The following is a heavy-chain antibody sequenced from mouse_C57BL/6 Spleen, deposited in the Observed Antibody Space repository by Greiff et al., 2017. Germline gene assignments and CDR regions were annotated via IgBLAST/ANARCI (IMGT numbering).Heavy chain of an antibody. J-gene: IGHJ3*01. V-gene: IGHV1-26*01. CDR3: ARLGNYRAWFAD. CDR2: INPNNGGT. Sequence: VQLQQSGPELVKPGASVKISCKASGYTFTDYYMNWVKQSHGKSLEWIGDINPNNGGTSYNQKFKGKATLTVDKSSSTAYMELRSLTSEDSAVYYCARLGNYRAWFADWGQGTLVTVSA. CDR1: GYTFTDYY. D-gene: IGHD2-1*01.